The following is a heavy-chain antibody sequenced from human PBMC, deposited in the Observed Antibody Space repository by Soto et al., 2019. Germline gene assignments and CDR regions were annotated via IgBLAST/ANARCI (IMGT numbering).Heavy chain of an antibody. CDR1: GYTFSNYG. V-gene: IGHV1-18*01. Sequence: QVQLVQSGTEVKKPGASCKASGYTFSNYGFSWVRQAPGQGLEWMGWISNYNGNTNHAPKLQDRVTMTTDTSTSTAYMELRNLRTDDTAVYYCARGHPRFGEATDAFDIWGQGTMVSVTS. J-gene: IGHJ3*02. D-gene: IGHD3-10*01. CDR2: ISNYNGNT. CDR3: ARGHPRFGEATDAFDI.